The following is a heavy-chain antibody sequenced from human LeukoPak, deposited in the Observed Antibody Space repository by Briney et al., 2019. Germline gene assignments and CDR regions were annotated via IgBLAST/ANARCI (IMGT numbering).Heavy chain of an antibody. CDR2: ISGDGGST. D-gene: IGHD2-2*01. CDR1: GFTFDDYA. Sequence: GGSLRLSCAASGFTFDDYAMHWVRQAPGKGLEWVSLISGDGGSTYYADSVKGRFTIPRDNSKNSLYLQMNSLRTEDTALYYRAKDRLGYCSSTSCYVADYWGQGTLVTVSS. CDR3: AKDRLGYCSSTSCYVADY. J-gene: IGHJ4*02. V-gene: IGHV3-43*02.